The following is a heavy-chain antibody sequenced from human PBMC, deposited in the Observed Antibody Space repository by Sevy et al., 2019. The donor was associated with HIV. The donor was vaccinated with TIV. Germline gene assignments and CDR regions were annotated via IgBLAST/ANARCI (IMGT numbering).Heavy chain of an antibody. CDR2: ISHDGGTQ. V-gene: IGHV3-30*04. J-gene: IGHJ5*02. CDR1: GFTFSSYS. CDR3: ARDALPFCGGDCYSHFFDP. Sequence: GGSLRLSCVGSGFTFSSYSFDWVRLAPGKGLEWVSLISHDGGTQFFADSVRCRFTISRDNSKNTLWLVMNSLRPEDTAVYFCARDALPFCGGDCYSHFFDPCGQGTLVTVSS. D-gene: IGHD2-21*02.